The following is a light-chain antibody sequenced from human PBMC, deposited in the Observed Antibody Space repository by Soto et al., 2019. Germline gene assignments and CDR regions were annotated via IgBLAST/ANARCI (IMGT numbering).Light chain of an antibody. V-gene: IGKV4-1*01. CDR3: QQYYSIPWT. CDR2: WAS. CDR1: QSVLYSSNNKNY. Sequence: DIVMTQSPDSLTVSLGERATINCKSSQSVLYSSNNKNYLAWYQQKPGQPPKLLIYWASTRESGVPDRFRGSGSGTDFTLTISSLQAEDVAVYYCQQYYSIPWTFGQGTKVEIK. J-gene: IGKJ1*01.